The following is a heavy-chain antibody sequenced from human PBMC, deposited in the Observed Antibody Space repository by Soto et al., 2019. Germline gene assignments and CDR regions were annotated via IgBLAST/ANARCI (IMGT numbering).Heavy chain of an antibody. J-gene: IGHJ4*02. CDR3: ARVGTPDSDSYYFDY. Sequence: PSETLSLTCTVSGGSISSGDYYWSWIRPPPGKGLEWIGYIYYSGSTYYNPSLKSRVTISVDTSKNQFSLKLSSVTAADTAVYYCARVGTPDSDSYYFDYWGQGTLVTVSS. V-gene: IGHV4-30-4*01. CDR2: IYYSGST. CDR1: GGSISSGDYY. D-gene: IGHD7-27*01.